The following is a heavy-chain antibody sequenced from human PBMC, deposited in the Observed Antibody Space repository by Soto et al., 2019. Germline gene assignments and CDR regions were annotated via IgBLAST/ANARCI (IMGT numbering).Heavy chain of an antibody. J-gene: IGHJ4*02. D-gene: IGHD6-19*01. Sequence: SETLSLTCTVSGCSISSGDYYWSWIRQPPGKGLEWIGYIYYSGSTYYNPSLESRVTISVDTSKNQFSLKLSSVTAADTAVYYCARERALYSSGPGGIDYWGQGTLVTVSS. CDR2: IYYSGST. V-gene: IGHV4-30-4*01. CDR3: ARERALYSSGPGGIDY. CDR1: GCSISSGDYY.